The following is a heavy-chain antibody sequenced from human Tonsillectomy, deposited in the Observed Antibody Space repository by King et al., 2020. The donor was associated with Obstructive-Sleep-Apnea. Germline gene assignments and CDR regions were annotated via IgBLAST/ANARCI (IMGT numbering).Heavy chain of an antibody. D-gene: IGHD3-16*01. J-gene: IGHJ4*02. CDR1: GVTFSSYS. CDR3: SRDNAQGFSYDYGRGFDY. Sequence: VQLVESGGGLVKPGGSLRLSCAASGVTFSSYSMNWVRQAPGKGLEWVSSLSSSSVYLYYADSLKGRFTISRDNATTSLYLQMNSLRAEATAVYYCSRDNAQGFSYDYGRGFDYWGQGTLVTASS. CDR2: LSSSSVYL. V-gene: IGHV3-21*01.